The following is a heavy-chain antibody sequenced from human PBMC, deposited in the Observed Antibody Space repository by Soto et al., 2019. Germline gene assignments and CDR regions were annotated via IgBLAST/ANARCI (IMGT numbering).Heavy chain of an antibody. CDR1: GGTFSTHA. CDR3: AKDGGGYSYGYGYYYGMDV. Sequence: ASVKVSCKASGGTFSTHAIIWVRQAPGHGLEWMGGIIPISGTTYYTQKFQGRVTITADEPTSTAFMELSSLKSEDTAVYYCAKDGGGYSYGYGYYYGMDVWGQGTTVTVSS. D-gene: IGHD5-18*01. V-gene: IGHV1-69*13. CDR2: IIPISGTT. J-gene: IGHJ6*02.